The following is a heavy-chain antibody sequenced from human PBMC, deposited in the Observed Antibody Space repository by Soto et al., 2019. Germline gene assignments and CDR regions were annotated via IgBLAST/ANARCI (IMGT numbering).Heavy chain of an antibody. CDR2: IIPILGIA. J-gene: IGHJ5*02. D-gene: IGHD6-13*01. CDR1: GGTFSSYT. Sequence: QVQLVQSGAEVKKPGSSVKVSCKASGGTFSSYTISWVRQAPGQGLEWMGRIIPILGIANYAQKFQCRVTITADKSTSTAYMELSSLRSEVTAVYYCARGRGIATAGNWFDPWGQGTLVTVS. V-gene: IGHV1-69*02. CDR3: ARGRGIATAGNWFDP.